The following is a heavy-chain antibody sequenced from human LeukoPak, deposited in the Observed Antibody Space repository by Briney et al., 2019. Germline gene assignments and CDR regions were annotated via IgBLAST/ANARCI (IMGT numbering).Heavy chain of an antibody. CDR1: GFTFSSYW. V-gene: IGHV3-74*01. J-gene: IGHJ4*02. CDR3: AKIAAAGSNDY. CDR2: INTHGSVA. Sequence: PGGSLRLSCAASGFTFSSYWMHWVRQAPGKGLVWVSRINTHGSVATYADSVKGRFTISRDNAKNSLYLQMNSLRAEDTAVYYCAKIAAAGSNDYWGQGTLVTVSS. D-gene: IGHD6-13*01.